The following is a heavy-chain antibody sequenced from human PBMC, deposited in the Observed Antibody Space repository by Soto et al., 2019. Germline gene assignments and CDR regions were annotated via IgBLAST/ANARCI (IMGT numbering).Heavy chain of an antibody. CDR3: TRIEKGAATYT. J-gene: IGHJ5*02. V-gene: IGHV2-26*01. Sequence: QVTWKESGPVLVKPTETLTLTCTVSGFSLSNTRMGVSWIRQPPGKALEWLAHIFSNDEKSYSTSLKSRLTISKDTSKSQVVLSMTNMDPVDTATYYCTRIEKGAATYTWGQGTLVTVSS. CDR1: GFSLSNTRMG. CDR2: IFSNDEK. D-gene: IGHD3-16*01.